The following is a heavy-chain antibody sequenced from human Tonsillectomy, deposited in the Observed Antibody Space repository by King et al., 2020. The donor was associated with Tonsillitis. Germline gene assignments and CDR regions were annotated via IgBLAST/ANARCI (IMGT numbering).Heavy chain of an antibody. D-gene: IGHD2-15*01. V-gene: IGHV4-59*08. Sequence: VQLQESGPGLVKPSETLSLTCTVSGGSISSYYWSWIRQPPGKGLEWIGYIYYSGSTNYNPSLKSRGTISVDTSKNQFSLKLSSVTAADTAVYYCASSYCSGGSCYSDYYYGMDVWGQGTTVTVSS. CDR1: GGSISSYY. J-gene: IGHJ6*02. CDR2: IYYSGST. CDR3: ASSYCSGGSCYSDYYYGMDV.